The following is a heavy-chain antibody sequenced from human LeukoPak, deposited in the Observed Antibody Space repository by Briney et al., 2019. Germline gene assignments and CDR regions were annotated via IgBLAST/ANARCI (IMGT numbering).Heavy chain of an antibody. CDR1: GYTFTGYY. CDR2: INPNSGGT. Sequence: ASVKVSCKASGYTFTGYYMHWVRQAPGQGLEWMGWINPNSGGTKSAQKFQGRVTMTRDTSISTAYMELSRLRSDDTVMYYCARVDSAAGDPFDYWGQGTLVTVSS. D-gene: IGHD3-22*01. V-gene: IGHV1-2*02. CDR3: ARVDSAAGDPFDY. J-gene: IGHJ4*02.